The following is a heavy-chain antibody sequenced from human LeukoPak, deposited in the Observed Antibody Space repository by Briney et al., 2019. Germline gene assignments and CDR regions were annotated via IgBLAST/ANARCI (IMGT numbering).Heavy chain of an antibody. CDR1: GFTFSSYE. CDR3: ARHIGGRYYYYYMDV. V-gene: IGHV4-59*08. Sequence: GSLRLSCAASGFTFSSYEMNWVRQAPGKGLEWIARIYISGSTNYNPSLKSRVTISVDTSKNQFSLKLSSVTAADTAVYYCARHIGGRYYYYYMDVWGKGTTVTISS. D-gene: IGHD3-16*02. CDR2: IYISGST. J-gene: IGHJ6*03.